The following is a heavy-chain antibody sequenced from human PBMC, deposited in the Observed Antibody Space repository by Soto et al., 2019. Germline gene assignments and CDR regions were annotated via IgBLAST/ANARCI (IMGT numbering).Heavy chain of an antibody. CDR3: AREHRNSWRFDY. CDR2: MNPNSGNT. Sequence: QVQLVQSGAEVKKPGASVKVSCKASGYTFTSYDINWVRQATGQGLEWMGWMNPNSGNTGYAQKFQGRVTLTRNTSISTAYMALSSLRSEDTAVYYCAREHRNSWRFDYWGQGTLVTVSS. CDR1: GYTFTSYD. D-gene: IGHD6-13*01. J-gene: IGHJ4*02. V-gene: IGHV1-8*01.